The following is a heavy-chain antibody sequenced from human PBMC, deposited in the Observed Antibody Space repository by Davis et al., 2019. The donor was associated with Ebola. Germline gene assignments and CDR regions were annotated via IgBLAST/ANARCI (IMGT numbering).Heavy chain of an antibody. V-gene: IGHV3-23*01. CDR3: AKATLQFWGSLDY. D-gene: IGHD7-27*01. CDR2: ISGSGGST. CDR1: GFTFSIYA. Sequence: GESLKISCAASGFTFSIYAMSWVRQGPGKGLEWVSAISGSGGSTNDADSVEGRFTISRDNSNNMLYLQMSSLRAEDTAVYYCAKATLQFWGSLDYWGQGSQVTVSS. J-gene: IGHJ4*02.